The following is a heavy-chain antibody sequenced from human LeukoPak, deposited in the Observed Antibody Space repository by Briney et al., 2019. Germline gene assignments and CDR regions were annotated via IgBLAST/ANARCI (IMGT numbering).Heavy chain of an antibody. CDR1: GGSISSSSYY. D-gene: IGHD3-22*01. CDR2: IYYSGST. Sequence: PSETLSLTCTVSGGSISSSSYYWGWIRQPPGKGLEWIGSIYYSGSTYYNPSLKSRVTISVDTSKNQFSLKLSSVTAADTAVYYCARKVYDYYDSSGYDPGVDYWGQGTLVTVSS. CDR3: ARKVYDYYDSSGYDPGVDY. V-gene: IGHV4-39*07. J-gene: IGHJ4*02.